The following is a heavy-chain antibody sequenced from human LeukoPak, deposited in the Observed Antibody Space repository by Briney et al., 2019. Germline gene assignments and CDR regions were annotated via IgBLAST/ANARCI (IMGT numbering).Heavy chain of an antibody. D-gene: IGHD2/OR15-2a*01. CDR2: FYTSGST. CDR3: ARDQTGIVTLEGGFDY. V-gene: IGHV4-4*07. J-gene: IGHJ4*02. CDR1: GGSISSYY. Sequence: SETLSLTCTVSGGSISSYYWSWIRQPAGKGLERIGRFYTSGSTNYNPSLKSRVTMSVDTSKNQFSLKLSSVTAADTAVYYCARDQTGIVTLEGGFDYWGQGTLVTVSS.